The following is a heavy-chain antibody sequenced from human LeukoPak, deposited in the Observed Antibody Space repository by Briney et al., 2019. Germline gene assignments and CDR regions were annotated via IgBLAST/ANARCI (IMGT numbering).Heavy chain of an antibody. CDR3: ARHPIAAGGAYNWFDP. CDR1: GYSFTSYW. J-gene: IGHJ5*02. CDR2: IYPNDSDT. Sequence: PGESLKISCKGSGYSFTSYWIGWVRQMPGKGLEWMGIIYPNDSDTRYSPSFQGQVTISADKSISTAYLQWSSLKASDTAMYYCARHPIAAGGAYNWFDPWGQGTLVTVSS. D-gene: IGHD6-13*01. V-gene: IGHV5-51*01.